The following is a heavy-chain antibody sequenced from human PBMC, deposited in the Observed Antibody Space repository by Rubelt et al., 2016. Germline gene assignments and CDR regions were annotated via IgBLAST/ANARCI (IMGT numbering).Heavy chain of an antibody. Sequence: QVQLQQWGAGLLKPSETLSLTCAVYGGSLSGYYWSWIRQPPGKGLEWIGEINHSGITNYNPSLKSRVTVSLDTTKKQFYLKLTPVTAADTAAYYCARVVPAPISFDFWGQGTLVTVSS. CDR3: ARVVPAPISFDF. D-gene: IGHD2-2*01. CDR2: INHSGIT. CDR1: GGSLSGYY. J-gene: IGHJ4*02. V-gene: IGHV4-34*01.